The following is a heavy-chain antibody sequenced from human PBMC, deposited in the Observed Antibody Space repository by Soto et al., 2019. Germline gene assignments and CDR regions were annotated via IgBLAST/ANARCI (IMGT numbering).Heavy chain of an antibody. CDR3: ARDYYDSSESMDV. D-gene: IGHD3-22*01. Sequence: SETLSLSCTVSGDSISGYYWAWFRQPPGKRLEWIGYIYSSSGNTDYNPSLNRRATISIDMSKNQVSLRLRAVTAADTAMYYCARDYYDSSESMDVWGQGTTVT. CDR2: IYSSSGNT. J-gene: IGHJ6*02. CDR1: GDSISGYY. V-gene: IGHV4-59*01.